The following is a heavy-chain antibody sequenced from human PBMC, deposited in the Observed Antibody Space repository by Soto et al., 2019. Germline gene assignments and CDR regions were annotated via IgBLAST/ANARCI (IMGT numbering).Heavy chain of an antibody. V-gene: IGHV1-18*01. CDR3: ARSGYDNYMDV. Sequence: GASVKVSCKASGYTFTSYGISWVRQAPGQGLGWMGWISAYNGNTGYAQKFQGRVTMTTNTSISTAYMELSSLRSEDTAVYYCARSGYDNYMDVWGKGTTVTVSS. CDR2: ISAYNGNT. CDR1: GYTFTSYG. J-gene: IGHJ6*03. D-gene: IGHD5-12*01.